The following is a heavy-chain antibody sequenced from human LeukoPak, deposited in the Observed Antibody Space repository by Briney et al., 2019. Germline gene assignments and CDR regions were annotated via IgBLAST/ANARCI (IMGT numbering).Heavy chain of an antibody. CDR3: AKSSLRYFDY. D-gene: IGHD6-6*01. V-gene: IGHV3-23*01. Sequence: GGSLRLSCAASGFTFSSYAMSWVRQAPGKGLEWVSAISGSTYYADSVKGRFTISRDHSKNTLYLQMNSLRAEDTAVYYCAKSSLRYFDYWGQGTLVTVSS. J-gene: IGHJ4*02. CDR2: ISGST. CDR1: GFTFSSYA.